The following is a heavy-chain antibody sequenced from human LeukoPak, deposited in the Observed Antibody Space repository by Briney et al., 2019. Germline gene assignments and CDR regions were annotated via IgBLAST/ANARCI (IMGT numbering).Heavy chain of an antibody. CDR2: ISGSGGST. J-gene: IGHJ5*02. CDR3: AKTPVYTIAVADWFDP. CDR1: GFTFSSYA. D-gene: IGHD6-19*01. V-gene: IGHV3-23*01. Sequence: GSLRLSCAASGFTFSSYAMSWVCQAPGKGLEWVSAISGSGGSTYYADSVKGRFTISRDNSKNTLYLQMNSLRAEDTAVYYCAKTPVYTIAVADWFDPWGQGTLVTVSS.